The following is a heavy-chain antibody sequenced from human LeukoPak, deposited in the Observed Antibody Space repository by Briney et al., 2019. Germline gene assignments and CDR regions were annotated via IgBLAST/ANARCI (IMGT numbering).Heavy chain of an antibody. D-gene: IGHD2-21*02. J-gene: IGHJ4*02. CDR1: GFTFSSYG. V-gene: IGHV3-30*18. CDR2: ISYDGSNK. Sequence: GGSLRLSCAASGFTFSSYGMHWVRQAPGKGRGWVAGISYDGSNKYYADSVKGRFTISRDNSKNTLYLQMNSLRAEDTAVYYCAKVEIAYCGGDCYSDYWGQGTLVTVSS. CDR3: AKVEIAYCGGDCYSDY.